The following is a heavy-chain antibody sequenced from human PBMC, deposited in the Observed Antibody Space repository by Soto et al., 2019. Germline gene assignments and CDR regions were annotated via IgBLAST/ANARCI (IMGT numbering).Heavy chain of an antibody. CDR3: ARGVPYDILTGGMGEPPLMDV. D-gene: IGHD3-9*01. J-gene: IGHJ6*02. CDR2: MNPNSGNT. V-gene: IGHV1-8*01. Sequence: ASMKVSCKASGYTFTSYDINWGRQATGQGLEWMGWMNPNSGNTGYAQKFQGRVTMTRNTSISTAYMELSSLRSEDTAVYYCARGVPYDILTGGMGEPPLMDVWG. CDR1: GYTFTSYD.